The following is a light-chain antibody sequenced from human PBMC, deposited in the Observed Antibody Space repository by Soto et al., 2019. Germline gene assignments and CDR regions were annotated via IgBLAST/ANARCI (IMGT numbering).Light chain of an antibody. J-gene: IGLJ1*01. CDR1: SRDVGSYNY. Sequence: QSALTQPPSVSGSPGQSVTISCTGTSRDVGSYNYVSWYQQPPGTAPKVMIYEVSNRPSGVPDRFSGSKSGNTASLTISGLQPEDEADYYCYSFTTSNTYVFGTGTKLTVL. V-gene: IGLV2-18*02. CDR2: EVS. CDR3: YSFTTSNTYV.